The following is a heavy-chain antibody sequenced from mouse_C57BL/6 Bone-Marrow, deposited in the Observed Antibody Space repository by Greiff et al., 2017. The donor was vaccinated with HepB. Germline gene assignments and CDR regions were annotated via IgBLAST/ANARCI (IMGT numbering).Heavy chain of an antibody. CDR1: GFTFSSYA. Sequence: EVQLVESGGGLVKPGGSLKLSCAASGFTFSSYAMSWVRQTPEKRLEWVATISDGGSYTYYPDNVKGRFTISRDNAKNNLYLQMSHLKSEDTAMYYCARGPYYSNFAWFAYWGQGTLVTVSA. CDR3: ARGPYYSNFAWFAY. V-gene: IGHV5-4*01. J-gene: IGHJ3*01. D-gene: IGHD2-5*01. CDR2: ISDGGSYT.